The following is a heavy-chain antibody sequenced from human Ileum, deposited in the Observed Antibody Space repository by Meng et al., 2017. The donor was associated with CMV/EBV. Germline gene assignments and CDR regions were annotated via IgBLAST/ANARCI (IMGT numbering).Heavy chain of an antibody. V-gene: IGHV1-8*01. Sequence: YTFTNYDINWVRQATGQGLEWMGWMNANSGDTGYAQKFQGSVTMTGDTSITTAYMELSSLRSDDTAVYYCARGPFWSGHQPHYFDYWGQGTLVTVSS. J-gene: IGHJ4*02. CDR1: YTFTNYD. D-gene: IGHD3-3*01. CDR3: ARGPFWSGHQPHYFDY. CDR2: MNANSGDT.